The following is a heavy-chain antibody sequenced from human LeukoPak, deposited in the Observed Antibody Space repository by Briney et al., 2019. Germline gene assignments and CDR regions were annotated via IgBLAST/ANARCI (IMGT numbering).Heavy chain of an antibody. Sequence: PGGSLRLSCAASGFTFSSDAMTWVRQAPGKGLEWVSAISGSGGSTYFADSVKGRFTISRDNAKNSLYLQMNSLRAEDTAVYYCARDRWLQSNYYMDVWGKGTTVTISS. CDR3: ARDRWLQSNYYMDV. V-gene: IGHV3-23*01. D-gene: IGHD5-24*01. CDR1: GFTFSSDA. CDR2: ISGSGGST. J-gene: IGHJ6*03.